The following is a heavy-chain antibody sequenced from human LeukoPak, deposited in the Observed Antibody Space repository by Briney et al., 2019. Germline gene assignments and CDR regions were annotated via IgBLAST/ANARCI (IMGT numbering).Heavy chain of an antibody. D-gene: IGHD2-21*01. J-gene: IGHJ4*02. CDR3: AKVGGGGQSSRAFDY. Sequence: GGSLRLSCAASGFTFSSYGMHWVRQAPGKGLGWVGVISYDGSNKYYADSVKGRFTISRDNSKNTLYLQMNSLRAEDTAVYYCAKVGGGGQSSRAFDYWGQGTLVTVSS. V-gene: IGHV3-30*18. CDR2: ISYDGSNK. CDR1: GFTFSSYG.